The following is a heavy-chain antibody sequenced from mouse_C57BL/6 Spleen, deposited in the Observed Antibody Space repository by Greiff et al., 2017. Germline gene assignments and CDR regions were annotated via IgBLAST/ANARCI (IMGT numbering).Heavy chain of an antibody. CDR2: IDPSDSYT. D-gene: IGHD1-1*01. Sequence: QVQLQQPGAELVMPGASVKLSCKASGYTFTSSWMHWVKQRPGQGLEWIGEIDPSDSYTNYNQKFKGKSTLTVDKSSSTAYMQLSSLTSEDSAVYYCARQAYYGSSPYYFGYWGQGTTLTVSS. CDR3: ARQAYYGSSPYYFGY. CDR1: GYTFTSSW. V-gene: IGHV1-69*01. J-gene: IGHJ2*01.